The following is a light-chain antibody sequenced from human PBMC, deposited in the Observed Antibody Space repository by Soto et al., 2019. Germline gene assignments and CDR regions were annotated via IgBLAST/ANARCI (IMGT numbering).Light chain of an antibody. V-gene: IGKV1-39*01. CDR1: QTISSY. J-gene: IGKJ1*01. CDR3: QQSYSTPWT. Sequence: DIQMTQSPSSLSASVGDRVTITCRASQTISSYLNWYQQKPGKAPKLLIYGASSLQRGVPSRFSGSGSGTDFTLTISSLQPEDFATYYCQQSYSTPWTFGQGTKVETK. CDR2: GAS.